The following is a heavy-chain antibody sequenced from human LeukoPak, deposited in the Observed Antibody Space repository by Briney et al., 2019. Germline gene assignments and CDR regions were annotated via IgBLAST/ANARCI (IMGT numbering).Heavy chain of an antibody. Sequence: GGSLRLSCAASGFTFSSYWMSWVRQAPGKGLEWVANIKQDGSEKYYVDSVKGRFTISRENANNSLYLQMNSLRAEDTAVYYCARRLRGLITYYFDYWGQGTLVTVSS. D-gene: IGHD3-10*01. CDR2: IKQDGSEK. V-gene: IGHV3-7*04. J-gene: IGHJ4*02. CDR3: ARRLRGLITYYFDY. CDR1: GFTFSSYW.